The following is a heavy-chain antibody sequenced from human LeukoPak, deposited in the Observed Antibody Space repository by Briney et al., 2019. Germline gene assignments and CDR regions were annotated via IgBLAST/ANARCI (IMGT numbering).Heavy chain of an antibody. V-gene: IGHV3-33*01. D-gene: IGHD2-15*01. J-gene: IGHJ4*02. CDR3: ARDLPYCSGGSCYWEGFDY. Sequence: GGSLRLSCAASGFTFSSYGMHWVRQAPGKGLEWVAVIWYDGSNKYYADSVKGRFTISRDNSKNTLYLQMNSLRAEDTAVYYRARDLPYCSGGSCYWEGFDYWGQGTLVTVSS. CDR1: GFTFSSYG. CDR2: IWYDGSNK.